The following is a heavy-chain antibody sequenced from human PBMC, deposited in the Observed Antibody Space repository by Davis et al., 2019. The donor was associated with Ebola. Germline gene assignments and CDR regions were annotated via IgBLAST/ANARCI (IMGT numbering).Heavy chain of an antibody. J-gene: IGHJ4*02. D-gene: IGHD5-12*01. Sequence: MPSETLSLTCAVYGGSFSGYYWSWIRQPPGKGLEWIWEINHSGSTNSNPSLKSRVTISVDTSKNQFSLRLNSVTAADTAVFYCARTTQTSISDSGLGYTYFDSWGQGTLVTVSS. CDR1: GGSFSGYY. CDR3: ARTTQTSISDSGLGYTYFDS. CDR2: INHSGST. V-gene: IGHV4-34*01.